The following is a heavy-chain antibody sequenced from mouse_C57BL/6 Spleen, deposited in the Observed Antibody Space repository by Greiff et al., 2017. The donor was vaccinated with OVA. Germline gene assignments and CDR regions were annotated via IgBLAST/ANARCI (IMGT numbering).Heavy chain of an antibody. D-gene: IGHD1-1*01. CDR1: GYAFSSYW. J-gene: IGHJ2*01. CDR3: ARKDYYGSSHYFDY. V-gene: IGHV1-80*01. Sequence: VQLQESGAELVKPGASVKISCKASGYAFSSYWMNWVKQRPGKGLEWIGQIYPGDGDTNYNGKFKGKATLTADKSSSTAYMPLSILTSEDSAVYFYARKDYYGSSHYFDYWGQGTTLTVSS. CDR2: IYPGDGDT.